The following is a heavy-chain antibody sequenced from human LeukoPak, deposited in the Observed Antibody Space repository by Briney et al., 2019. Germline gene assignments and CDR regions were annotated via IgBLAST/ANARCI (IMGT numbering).Heavy chain of an antibody. V-gene: IGHV7-4-1*02. CDR3: ARRGTLVGAPEYNWFDP. Sequence: ASVKVTCKASGYTFTSYAMNWVRQAPGQGLEWMGWINTNTGNPTYAQGFTGRFVFSLDTSVSTAYLQISSLKAEDTAVYYCARRGTLVGAPEYNWFDPWGQGTLVTVSS. D-gene: IGHD1-26*01. CDR1: GYTFTSYA. J-gene: IGHJ5*02. CDR2: INTNTGNP.